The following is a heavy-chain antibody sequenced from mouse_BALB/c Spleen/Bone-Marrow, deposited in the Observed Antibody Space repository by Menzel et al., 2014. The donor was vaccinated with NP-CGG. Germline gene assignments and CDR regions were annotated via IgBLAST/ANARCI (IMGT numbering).Heavy chain of an antibody. CDR2: IYPGDGDT. V-gene: IGHV1-82*01. Sequence: QVQLKESGPELVKPGASVKLSCKASGYAFSSSWMNWVKQRPGQGLEWIGRIYPGDGDTNDNGKFKGKATLTAVKSSSTAYMQLSSLASVDSAVYVRERGGLGLDYWGQGTTVTVSS. D-gene: IGHD3-3*01. CDR3: ERGGLGLDY. CDR1: GYAFSSSW. J-gene: IGHJ2*01.